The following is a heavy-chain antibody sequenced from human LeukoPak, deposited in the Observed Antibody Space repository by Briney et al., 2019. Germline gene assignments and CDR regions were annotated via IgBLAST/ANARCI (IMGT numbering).Heavy chain of an antibody. CDR1: GFTFSSHS. Sequence: GESLRLSCAASGFTFSSHSMNWVRQAPGKGLEWVSYISSSSSTIYYADSVKGRFTISRDNAKNSLYLQMNSLRAEDTAVYYCARGAYYYEDWGQGTLVTVSS. D-gene: IGHD3-22*01. J-gene: IGHJ4*02. CDR3: ARGAYYYED. V-gene: IGHV3-48*01. CDR2: ISSSSSTI.